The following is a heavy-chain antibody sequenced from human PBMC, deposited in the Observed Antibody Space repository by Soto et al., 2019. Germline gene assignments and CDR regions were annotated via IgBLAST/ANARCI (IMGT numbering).Heavy chain of an antibody. CDR1: GYTFTSYY. J-gene: IGHJ4*02. Sequence: QVQLVQSGAEVKKPGASVKVSCKASGYTFTSYYMHWVRQAPGQGLEWMGIINPSGGSTSYAQKFQGRVTMTRDTSTSTVYMELSSLRSEDTAVYYCVRGYYGSSDESYKKEFDYWGQGTLVTVSS. CDR2: INPSGGST. V-gene: IGHV1-46*01. CDR3: VRGYYGSSDESYKKEFDY. D-gene: IGHD3-10*01.